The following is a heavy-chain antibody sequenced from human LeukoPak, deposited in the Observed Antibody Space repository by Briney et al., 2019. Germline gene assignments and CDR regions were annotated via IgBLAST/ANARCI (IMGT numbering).Heavy chain of an antibody. CDR3: AKNRDDWLFNYFDY. D-gene: IGHD3-9*01. CDR1: GFTFSSYG. J-gene: IGHJ4*02. CDR2: ISYDGSNK. Sequence: GRSLRLSCAASGFTFSSYGMHWVRQAPGKGLEWVAVISYDGSNKYYADSVKGRFTISRDNSKDTLYLQMNSLRAEDTAVYYCAKNRDDWLFNYFDYWGQGTLVTVSS. V-gene: IGHV3-30*18.